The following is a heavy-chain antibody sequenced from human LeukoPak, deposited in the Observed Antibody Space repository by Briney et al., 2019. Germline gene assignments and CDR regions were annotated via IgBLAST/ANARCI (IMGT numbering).Heavy chain of an antibody. CDR3: ANGNSAFYGHYFDY. CDR2: ISGSDGRT. Sequence: GGSLRLPCPASGFPFTNYALGWVRKAPGKELKWASAISGSDGRTYYAGSVKGRFTISRDTSKNTLYLQMNSLRAEETAVYYCANGNSAFYGHYFDYWGQGTLVTVSS. CDR1: GFPFTNYA. D-gene: IGHD4-17*01. J-gene: IGHJ4*02. V-gene: IGHV3-23*01.